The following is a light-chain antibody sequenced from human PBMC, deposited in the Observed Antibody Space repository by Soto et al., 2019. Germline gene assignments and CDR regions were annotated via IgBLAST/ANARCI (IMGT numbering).Light chain of an antibody. CDR2: GAS. Sequence: EIVFTHSPGTLSLSPGERATLSFRASQSVSSSYLAWYQQKPGQAPRLLIYGASSRATGIPDRFSGSGSGTDFTLTISRLEPEDFAVYYCQQFASSPRKFGRGTKVDIK. CDR3: QQFASSPRK. J-gene: IGKJ1*01. CDR1: QSVSSSY. V-gene: IGKV3-20*01.